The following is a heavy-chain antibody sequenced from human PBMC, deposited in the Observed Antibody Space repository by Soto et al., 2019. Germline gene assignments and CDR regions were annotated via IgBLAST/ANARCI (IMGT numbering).Heavy chain of an antibody. D-gene: IGHD6-13*01. CDR3: ASTGYSSSWSQPDFDY. J-gene: IGHJ4*02. CDR1: GGSFSGYY. V-gene: IGHV4-34*01. CDR2: INHSGST. Sequence: PSETLSLTCAVYGGSFSGYYWSWIRQPPGKGLEWIGEINHSGSTNYNPSLKSRVTISVDTSKNQFSLKLSSVTAADTAVYYCASTGYSSSWSQPDFDYWGQGTLVTVSS.